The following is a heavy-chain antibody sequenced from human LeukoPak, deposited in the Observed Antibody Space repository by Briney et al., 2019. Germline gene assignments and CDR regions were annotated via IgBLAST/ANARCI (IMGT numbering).Heavy chain of an antibody. CDR1: GFTFITYA. J-gene: IGHJ4*02. V-gene: IGHV3-23*01. D-gene: IGHD1-1*01. Sequence: GGSLRLSCAASGFTFITYAMIGVRRAPGKGVEWVSAISGSGDATYYADFVKGRFTISRDNSENTVYLQVNSLRAEDTAIYYCARLSGTSGTTSRVLHYWGQGALVTVSS. CDR2: ISGSGDAT. CDR3: ARLSGTSGTTSRVLHY.